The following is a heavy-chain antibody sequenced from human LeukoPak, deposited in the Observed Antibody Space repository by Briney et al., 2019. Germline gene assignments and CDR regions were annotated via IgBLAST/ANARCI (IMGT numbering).Heavy chain of an antibody. Sequence: GGSLRLSCAASGFTYTNYGVSWFRQAPGEGLEWVASIKQDGSERYYVDSVKGRFTTSRDNAKNSLFLQLSSLRVEDTAVYYCARGSMHVYHLYTDYWGQGTLVTVSS. V-gene: IGHV3-7*01. CDR1: GFTYTNYG. CDR2: IKQDGSER. D-gene: IGHD3-16*01. J-gene: IGHJ4*02. CDR3: ARGSMHVYHLYTDY.